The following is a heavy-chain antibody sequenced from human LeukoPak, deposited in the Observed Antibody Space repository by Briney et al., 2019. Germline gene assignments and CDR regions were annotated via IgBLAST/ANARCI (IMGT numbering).Heavy chain of an antibody. Sequence: ASVKVSCKASGGTFSSYAISWVRQAPGEALEWLGGIIPIFGTANYAQKFQGRVTITADESTSTAYMELSSLRSEDTAVYYCAVNIVATTLAWDYWGQGTLVTVSS. D-gene: IGHD5-12*01. J-gene: IGHJ4*02. CDR2: IIPIFGTA. V-gene: IGHV1-69*13. CDR1: GGTFSSYA. CDR3: AVNIVATTLAWDY.